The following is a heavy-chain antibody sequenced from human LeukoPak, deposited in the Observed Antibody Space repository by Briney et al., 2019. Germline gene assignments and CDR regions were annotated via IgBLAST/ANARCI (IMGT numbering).Heavy chain of an antibody. CDR1: GFTVSSNY. V-gene: IGHV3-66*01. CDR2: IYSGDNI. CDR3: ARGYSSSWYGGADNYFDY. D-gene: IGHD6-13*01. Sequence: GGSLRLSCAASGFTVSSNYMSWVRQAPGTGLEWVSVIYSGDNIYYADSVKGRFTISRDNSKNTLYLQMKSLRAEDTAVYYCARGYSSSWYGGADNYFDYWGQGTLVTVSS. J-gene: IGHJ4*02.